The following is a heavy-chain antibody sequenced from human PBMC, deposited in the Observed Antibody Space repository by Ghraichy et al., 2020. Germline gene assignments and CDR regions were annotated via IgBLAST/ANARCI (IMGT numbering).Heavy chain of an antibody. Sequence: GGSLRLSCTASGFSLGDFALAWFRQAPGKGLEWVGFVRSEAFGGAEDYAASVEGRFTISRDDSGNVAYLQMDSLKTEDTAVYYCTRGYSAMVSKFDFWGQGTLVTVS. J-gene: IGHJ4*02. D-gene: IGHD5-18*01. V-gene: IGHV3-49*03. CDR1: GFSLGDFA. CDR3: TRGYSAMVSKFDF. CDR2: VRSEAFGGAE.